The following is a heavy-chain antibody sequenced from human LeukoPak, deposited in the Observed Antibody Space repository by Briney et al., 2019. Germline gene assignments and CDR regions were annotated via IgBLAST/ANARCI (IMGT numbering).Heavy chain of an antibody. Sequence: SVKVSCKASGGTYSSNAISWVRQAPGQWLELMGRTIPIFGTANYAQKFQGRVTITADESTSTAYMELSSLRSEDTAVYYCAREQSWYYDSSGPDAFDIWGQGTMVTVSS. D-gene: IGHD3-22*01. V-gene: IGHV1-69*01. J-gene: IGHJ3*02. CDR3: AREQSWYYDSSGPDAFDI. CDR2: TIPIFGTA. CDR1: GGTYSSNA.